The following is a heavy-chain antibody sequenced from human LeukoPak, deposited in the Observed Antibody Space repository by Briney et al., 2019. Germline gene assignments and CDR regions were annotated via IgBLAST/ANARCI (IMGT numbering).Heavy chain of an antibody. J-gene: IGHJ5*02. CDR3: AREPLISGGGSYRYTRPPFDP. V-gene: IGHV4-59*12. D-gene: IGHD3-16*02. Sequence: PSETLSLTCTVSGGSISSYYWSWIRQPPGKGLEWIGYIYYSGSTNYNPSLKSRVTISVDKSKNQFSLKLSSVTAADTAVYYCAREPLISGGGSYRYTRPPFDPWGQGTLVTVSS. CDR1: GGSISSYY. CDR2: IYYSGST.